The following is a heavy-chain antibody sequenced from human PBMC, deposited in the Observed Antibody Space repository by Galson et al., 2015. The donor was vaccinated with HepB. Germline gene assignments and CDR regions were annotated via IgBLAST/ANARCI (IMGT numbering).Heavy chain of an antibody. V-gene: IGHV1-18*04. Sequence: SVKVSCKASGYTFTSYGISWVRQAPGQGPEWMGWISGYNGHTKYAQKLQGRVTMTTDTSTRTAYMELRSLKSDDTAVYYCARPAAYHYGMDAWGQGTTVTVSS. CDR3: ARPAAYHYGMDA. CDR2: ISGYNGHT. CDR1: GYTFTSYG. J-gene: IGHJ6*02.